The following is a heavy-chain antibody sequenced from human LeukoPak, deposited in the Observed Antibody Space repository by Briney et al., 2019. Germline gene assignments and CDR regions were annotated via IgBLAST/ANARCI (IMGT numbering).Heavy chain of an antibody. D-gene: IGHD2-21*01. J-gene: IGHJ3*01. V-gene: IGHV3-21*01. CDR1: GFTFSSYS. CDR3: ARESGGGDFPS. Sequence: GGSLRLSRAASGFTFSSYSMNWVRQAPGKGLEWVSSISSSSSYIYYADSVKGRFTISRDNAKNSLYLQMNSLRAEDTAVYYCARESGGGDFPSWGQGTMVTVSS. CDR2: ISSSSSYI.